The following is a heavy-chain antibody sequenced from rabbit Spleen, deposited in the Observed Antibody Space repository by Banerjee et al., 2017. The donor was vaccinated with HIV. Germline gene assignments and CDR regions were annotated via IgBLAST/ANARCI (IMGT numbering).Heavy chain of an antibody. CDR1: GFSFSNSDY. V-gene: IGHV1S45*01. Sequence: QEQLEESGGDLVKPGASLTVTCTASGFSFSNSDYMCWVRQAPGKGLEWIACIYAGSSGSTYSATWAKGRFTISKTSSTTVTLQMTSLTAADTATYFCARDTGTSFSTYGMDLWGPGTLVTVS. D-gene: IGHD8-1*01. CDR3: ARDTGTSFSTYGMDL. CDR2: IYAGSSGST. J-gene: IGHJ6*01.